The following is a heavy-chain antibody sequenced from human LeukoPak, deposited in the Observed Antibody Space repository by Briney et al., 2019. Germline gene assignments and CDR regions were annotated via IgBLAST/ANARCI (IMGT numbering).Heavy chain of an antibody. V-gene: IGHV3-30*02. CDR2: IRYDGSNK. CDR1: GFTFSSYG. D-gene: IGHD3-3*01. Sequence: PGGSLRLSCAASGFTFSSYGMHWVRQAPGKGLEWVAFIRYDGSNKYYADSVKGRFTISRDNSKNTLYLQMNSLRAEDTAVYYCAKVKVADFWSGPRYFGYWGQGTLVTVSS. CDR3: AKVKVADFWSGPRYFGY. J-gene: IGHJ4*02.